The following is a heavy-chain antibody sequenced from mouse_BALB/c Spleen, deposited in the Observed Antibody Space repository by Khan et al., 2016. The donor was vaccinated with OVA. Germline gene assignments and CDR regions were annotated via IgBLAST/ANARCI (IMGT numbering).Heavy chain of an antibody. CDR2: INTHSGVP. J-gene: IGHJ4*01. V-gene: IGHV9-4*02. CDR1: GYTFTTAG. CDR3: ARGGAAYYRNDGGAMDY. D-gene: IGHD2-14*01. Sequence: IQLVQSGPELKKPGETVRISCKASGYTFTTAGMQWVQKMPGKGLKWIGWINTHSGVPKYAEDFKGRFVFSLETSASTAYLQITNLKNEDTATYFCARGGAAYYRNDGGAMDYWGQGTSGTVSS.